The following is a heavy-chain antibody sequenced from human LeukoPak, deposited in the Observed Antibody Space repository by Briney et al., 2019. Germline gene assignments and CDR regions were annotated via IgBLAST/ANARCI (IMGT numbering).Heavy chain of an antibody. V-gene: IGHV4-59*01. CDR3: GRVAAADGNFDY. CDR1: GGPISSYY. Sequence: PSETLSLTCTVSGGPISSYYWSWIRQPPGKGLEWIGYIYYSGSTNYNPCLKSRVTISVDTSKNQFSLKLSSVTAADTAVYYCGRVAAADGNFDYWGQGTLVTVSS. CDR2: IYYSGST. J-gene: IGHJ4*02. D-gene: IGHD6-13*01.